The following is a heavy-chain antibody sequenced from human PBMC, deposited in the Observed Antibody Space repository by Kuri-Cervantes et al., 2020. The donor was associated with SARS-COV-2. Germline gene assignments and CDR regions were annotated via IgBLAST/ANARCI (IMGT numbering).Heavy chain of an antibody. V-gene: IGHV3-33*08. CDR2: IWYDGSNK. CDR1: GFTFSSYG. CDR3: ARDGTDYGDYGPYYYYGMDV. J-gene: IGHJ6*02. D-gene: IGHD4-17*01. Sequence: GGSLRLSCAASGFTFSSYGMHWVRQAPGKGLEWVAVIWYDGSNKYYADSVKGRFTISGDNSKNTLYLQMNSLRAEDTAVYYCARDGTDYGDYGPYYYYGMDVWGQGTTVTVSS.